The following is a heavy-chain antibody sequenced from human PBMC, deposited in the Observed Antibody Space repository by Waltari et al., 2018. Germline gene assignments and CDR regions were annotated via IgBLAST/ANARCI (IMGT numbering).Heavy chain of an antibody. V-gene: IGHV4-4*07. CDR1: GGSISSYY. D-gene: IGHD3-3*01. CDR3: ARDVFKSHYDFWSGYSLSWFDP. CDR2: IYTSGST. J-gene: IGHJ5*02. Sequence: QVQLQESGPGLVKPSETLSLTCTVSGGSISSYYWSWIRQPAGQGLEWIGRIYTSGSTNYHPALKRRVTRAVGTSKNQFSRKLSSVTAADTAVYYCARDVFKSHYDFWSGYSLSWFDPWGQGTLVTVSS.